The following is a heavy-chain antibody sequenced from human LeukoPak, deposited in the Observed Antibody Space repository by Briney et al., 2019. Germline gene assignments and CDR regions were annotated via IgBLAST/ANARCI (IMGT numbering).Heavy chain of an antibody. V-gene: IGHV1-46*01. J-gene: IGHJ5*02. CDR1: GYTFISNY. CDR2: INPNGGRT. CDR3: ARVPCHTTRCHWDNWFDP. Sequence: ASVKVSCRASGYTFISNYIHWLRQSAGEGLEWMGIINPNGGRTTYAQKFKDRVTMTRDASTSTVHMELSSLRSEDTAVYYCARVPCHTTRCHWDNWFDPWGQGTLVTVSS. D-gene: IGHD2-2*01.